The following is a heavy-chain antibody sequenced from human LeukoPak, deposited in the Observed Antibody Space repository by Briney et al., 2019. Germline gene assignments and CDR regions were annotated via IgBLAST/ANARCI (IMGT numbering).Heavy chain of an antibody. J-gene: IGHJ4*02. CDR2: IHHSGST. CDR3: WYSGYEAGFDY. V-gene: IGHV4-4*02. D-gene: IGHD5-12*01. Sequence: GSLRLSCAASGFTFEIYWMSWVRQPPGKGLEWIGEIHHSGSTNYNPSLKSRVTISVDNSKNQFSLKVRSVTAADTAVYYCWYSGYEAGFDYWGQGTLVTVSP. CDR1: GFTFEIYW.